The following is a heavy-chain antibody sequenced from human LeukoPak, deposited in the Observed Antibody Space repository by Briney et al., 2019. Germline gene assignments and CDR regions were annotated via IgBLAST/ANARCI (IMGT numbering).Heavy chain of an antibody. J-gene: IGHJ3*02. CDR2: ISSSSSTI. V-gene: IGHV3-48*01. D-gene: IGHD3-10*01. CDR3: AREGYYYGSGSGGAFDI. CDR1: GFIFSSYV. Sequence: PGGSLRLSCAASGFIFSSYVMHWVRQAPGKGLEWVSYISSSSSTIYYADSVKGRFTISRDNAKNSLYLQMNSLRAEDTAVYYCAREGYYYGSGSGGAFDIWGQGTMVTVSS.